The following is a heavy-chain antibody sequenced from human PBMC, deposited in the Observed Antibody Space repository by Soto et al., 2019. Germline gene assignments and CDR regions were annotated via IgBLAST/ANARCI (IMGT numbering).Heavy chain of an antibody. J-gene: IGHJ4*02. Sequence: QVQLVQSGAEVKKPGSSVKVSCTASGGTFNSYTLNWVRQAPGQRLEWVGRVNPIVGMSDSASKFQGRVTLPADRPTRKAYRAWPGLKSEDPAVYYCATSYGSGRTHFDSWGQGPLVTVSS. CDR3: ATSYGSGRTHFDS. CDR1: GGTFNSYT. CDR2: VNPIVGMS. V-gene: IGHV1-69*02. D-gene: IGHD3-10*01.